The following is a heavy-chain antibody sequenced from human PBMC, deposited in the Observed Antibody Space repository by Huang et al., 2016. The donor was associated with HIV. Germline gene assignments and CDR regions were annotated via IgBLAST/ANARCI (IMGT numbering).Heavy chain of an antibody. V-gene: IGHV4-39*01. Sequence: QVQLQESGPGLVTPSETLSLTCIVSGASINSRSYYWGWIRQPPGRGLEWLGSMYCSGSTYDNPSLKSRVTMSVDTSKNEFSLKLRSVTAADTALYYCARHAGSSRRYYFDYWGRGILVTVSS. J-gene: IGHJ4*02. CDR3: ARHAGSSRRYYFDY. D-gene: IGHD6-13*01. CDR2: MYCSGST. CDR1: GASINSRSYY.